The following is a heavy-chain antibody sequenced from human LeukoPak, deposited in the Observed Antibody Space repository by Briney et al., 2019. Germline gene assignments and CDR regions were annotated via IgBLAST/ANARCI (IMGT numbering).Heavy chain of an antibody. V-gene: IGHV4-34*01. CDR1: GGSFSGYY. CDR2: INHSGST. D-gene: IGHD2-2*01. J-gene: IGHJ4*02. Sequence: SETLSLTCAVYGGSFSGYYWSWIRQPPGKGLEWIGEINHSGSTNYNPFLKSRVTISVDTSKNQFSLKLSSVTAADTAVYYCASPPLGYCSSTSCYGGSDFDYWGQGTLVTVSS. CDR3: ASPPLGYCSSTSCYGGSDFDY.